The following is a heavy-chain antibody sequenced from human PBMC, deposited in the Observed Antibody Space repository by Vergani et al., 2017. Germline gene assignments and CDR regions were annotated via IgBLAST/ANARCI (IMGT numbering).Heavy chain of an antibody. Sequence: EVQLVESGGGLVQPGGSLRLSCAASGFTFSSYEMNWVRQAPGKGLEWVSSISSSSSYRYYADSVKGRFTISRDNAKNSLYLQMNSLRAEDTAVYYCARDTKTGWGLEYWGQGTLVTVSS. D-gene: IGHD3-9*01. J-gene: IGHJ4*02. CDR1: GFTFSSYE. V-gene: IGHV3-48*03. CDR3: ARDTKTGWGLEY. CDR2: ISSSSSYR.